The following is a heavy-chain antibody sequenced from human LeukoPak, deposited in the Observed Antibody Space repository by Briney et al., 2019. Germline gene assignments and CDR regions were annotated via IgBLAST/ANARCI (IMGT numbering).Heavy chain of an antibody. CDR1: GFTFDNYA. D-gene: IGHD3-10*01. J-gene: IGHJ4*02. Sequence: GGSLRLSCAAPGFTFDNYAMHWVRQAPGKGLVWVSHINSDESATNYADSVRGRFTISRDNAKNTLYLQMNSLTAADTAVYYCARGMRDYYGLDYWGQGTLVTVSS. V-gene: IGHV3-74*01. CDR2: INSDESAT. CDR3: ARGMRDYYGLDY.